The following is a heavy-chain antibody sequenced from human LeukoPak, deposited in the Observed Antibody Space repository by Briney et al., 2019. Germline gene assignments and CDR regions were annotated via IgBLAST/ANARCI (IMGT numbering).Heavy chain of an antibody. CDR3: ARGQTGCSGGSCLASAGY. Sequence: ASVKVSCKASGYTFTSYGISWVRQAPGQGLEWMGWISAYNGNTNYAQKLQGRVTMTTDTSTSTAYMELRSLRSDDTAVYYCARGQTGCSGGSCLASAGYWGQGTLVTVSS. D-gene: IGHD2-15*01. CDR1: GYTFTSYG. V-gene: IGHV1-18*01. J-gene: IGHJ4*02. CDR2: ISAYNGNT.